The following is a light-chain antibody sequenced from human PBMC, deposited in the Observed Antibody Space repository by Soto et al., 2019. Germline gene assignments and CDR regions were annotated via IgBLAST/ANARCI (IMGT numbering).Light chain of an antibody. CDR3: QHNFTTPLT. CDR2: AAS. J-gene: IGKJ4*01. CDR1: QGISSY. V-gene: IGKV1-8*01. Sequence: AIRMTQSPSSLSASTGDRVTITCRASQGISSYLAWYQQKPGKAPKLLIYAASTLQSGVPSRFSGSGSGTDFNLTINNLQPEDFATYYCQHNFTTPLTCGQGSKVDI.